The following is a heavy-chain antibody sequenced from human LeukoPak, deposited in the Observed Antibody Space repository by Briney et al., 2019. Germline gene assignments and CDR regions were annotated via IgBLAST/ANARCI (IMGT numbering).Heavy chain of an antibody. Sequence: GGSLRLSCTVSGFTFSSYAMSWSRQAPGKGLEWVASINSDGSEGYYADVVKGRFTISRDNAKNSLYLQINSLRAEDTAVYYCARSSYSSSSSVWGRGTMVTVSS. CDR3: ARSSYSSSSSV. CDR2: INSDGSEG. CDR1: GFTFSSYA. V-gene: IGHV3-7*03. J-gene: IGHJ3*01. D-gene: IGHD6-6*01.